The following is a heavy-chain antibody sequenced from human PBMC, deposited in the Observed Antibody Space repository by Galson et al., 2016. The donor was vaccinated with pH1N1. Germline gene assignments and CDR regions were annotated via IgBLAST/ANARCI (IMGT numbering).Heavy chain of an antibody. CDR1: TFSFSRHG. CDR2: ISSSSTRV. Sequence: SLRLSCAASTFSFSRHGMNWVRRAPGKGLEWISYISSSSTRVFYADSVKGRFTISRDNVKNSVYLQMKTLRAEDTAVYYCVRDDYESWSGYDAFDIWGPGAMVIVSS. CDR3: VRDDYESWSGYDAFDI. V-gene: IGHV3-48*04. D-gene: IGHD3-3*01. J-gene: IGHJ3*02.